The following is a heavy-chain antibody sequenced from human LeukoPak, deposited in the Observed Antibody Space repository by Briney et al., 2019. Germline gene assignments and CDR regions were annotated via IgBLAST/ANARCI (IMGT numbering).Heavy chain of an antibody. CDR2: IYYSGST. J-gene: IGHJ5*02. Sequence: SETLSLTCTVSGGSINSYYWSWIRQPPGKGLEWIGYIYYSGSTNYNPSLKSRVTISVDTSKNQFSLKLSSVTAADTAVYYCARHVTLWFPNNNWFDPWGQGTLVTVSS. V-gene: IGHV4-59*08. CDR1: GGSINSYY. CDR3: ARHVTLWFPNNNWFDP. D-gene: IGHD3-10*01.